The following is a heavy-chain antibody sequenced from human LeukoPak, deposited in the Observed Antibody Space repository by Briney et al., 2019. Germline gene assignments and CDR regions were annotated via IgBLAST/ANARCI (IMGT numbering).Heavy chain of an antibody. CDR2: IYYTGTT. V-gene: IGHV4-59*01. CDR3: ARDPGSSWYDY. D-gene: IGHD6-13*01. J-gene: IGHJ4*02. Sequence: SETLSLTCTVSGGSISSYYWGWIRQPPGKGLELIGYIYYTGTTYYNPSLKSRVTISVDTTKNQFSLKLNSVTAADTAVYYCARDPGSSWYDYWGQGTLVTVSS. CDR1: GGSISSYY.